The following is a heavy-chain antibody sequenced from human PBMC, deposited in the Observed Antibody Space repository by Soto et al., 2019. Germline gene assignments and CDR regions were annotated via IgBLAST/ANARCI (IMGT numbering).Heavy chain of an antibody. CDR2: IIPIFGTA. Sequence: QVQLVQSGAEVKKPGSSVKVSCKASGGTFSSYAISWVRQAPGQGLEWMGGIIPIFGTANYAQKFQGRVTITADESTSTAYMELSSLRSEDTAVYYCAKGGGGYSPHGYYYYGMDVWGQGTTVTVSS. CDR3: AKGGGGYSPHGYYYYGMDV. D-gene: IGHD3-22*01. V-gene: IGHV1-69*01. J-gene: IGHJ6*02. CDR1: GGTFSSYA.